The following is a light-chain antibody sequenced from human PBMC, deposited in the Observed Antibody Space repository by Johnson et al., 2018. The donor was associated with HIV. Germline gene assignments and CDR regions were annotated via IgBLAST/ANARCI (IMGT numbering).Light chain of an antibody. Sequence: QSVLTQPPSVSAAPGQKVTISCSGSSSNIGNNYLSWYQQLPGTAPKLLIYDNNKRPSGIPDRFSGSKSGTSATLGITGLQTGDEADYYCGTWDTSLSVGVFGTGTKVTVL. J-gene: IGLJ1*01. CDR1: SSNIGNNY. V-gene: IGLV1-51*01. CDR3: GTWDTSLSVGV. CDR2: DNN.